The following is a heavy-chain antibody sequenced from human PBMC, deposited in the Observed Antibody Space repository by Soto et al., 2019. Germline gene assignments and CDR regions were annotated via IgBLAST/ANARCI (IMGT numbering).Heavy chain of an antibody. CDR2: IGDGGGST. D-gene: IGHD2-15*01. CDR3: AKERRCSRGSCYASFGY. J-gene: IGHJ4*02. CDR1: GFTFSSYA. V-gene: IGHV3-23*01. Sequence: EVQLLESGGGLVQPGGSLRLSCAASGFTFSSYAMNWVRQAPGKGLEWVSTIGDGGGSTYYAEAVKGRFTFSRDSSKNPLDGQMNSLRTEDREKYFCAKERRCSRGSCYASFGYWGQGTLVTVSS.